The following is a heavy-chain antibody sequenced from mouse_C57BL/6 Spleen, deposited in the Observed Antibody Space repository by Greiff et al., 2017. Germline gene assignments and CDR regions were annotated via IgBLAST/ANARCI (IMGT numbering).Heavy chain of an antibody. CDR2: ISDGGSYT. D-gene: IGHD2-1*01. V-gene: IGHV5-4*01. J-gene: IGHJ1*03. CDR1: GFTFSSYA. CDR3: ARDGNYGWYFDV. Sequence: DVQLVESGGGLVKPGGSLKLSCAASGFTFSSYAMSWVRQTPEKRLEWVATISDGGSYTYYPDNVKGRFTISRDNAKNNLYLQMSHLKSEDTAMYYCARDGNYGWYFDVWGTGTTVTVSS.